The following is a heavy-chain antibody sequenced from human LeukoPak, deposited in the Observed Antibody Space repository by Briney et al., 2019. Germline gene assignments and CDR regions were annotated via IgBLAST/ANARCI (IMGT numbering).Heavy chain of an antibody. J-gene: IGHJ3*02. CDR2: IYYSGST. V-gene: IGHV4-31*03. CDR1: GGSINSGGYY. CDR3: ARRSASIVVVVAAIDAFDI. D-gene: IGHD2-15*01. Sequence: PSETLSLTCTVSGGSINSGGYYWSWIRQHPGKGLEWIGYIYYSGSTYYNPSLKSRVTISVDTSKNQFSLKLSSVTAADTAVYYCARRSASIVVVVAAIDAFDIWGQGTMVTVSS.